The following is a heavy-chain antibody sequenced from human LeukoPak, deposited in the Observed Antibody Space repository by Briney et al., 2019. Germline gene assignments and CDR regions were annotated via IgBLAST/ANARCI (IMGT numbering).Heavy chain of an antibody. CDR1: GFTFSSHW. CDR2: IRYDGSNK. Sequence: GGSLRLSCAASGFTFSSHWMTWVRQAPGKGLVWVAFIRYDGSNKYYADFVKGRFTISRDNSKNTLYLQMNSLRAEDTAVYYCAKEDEETSYFDYWGQGTLVTVSS. V-gene: IGHV3-30*02. CDR3: AKEDEETSYFDY. J-gene: IGHJ4*02.